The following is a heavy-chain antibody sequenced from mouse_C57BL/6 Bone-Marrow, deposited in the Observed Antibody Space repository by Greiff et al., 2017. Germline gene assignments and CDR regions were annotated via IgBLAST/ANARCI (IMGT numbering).Heavy chain of an antibody. V-gene: IGHV1-76*01. J-gene: IGHJ1*03. CDR1: GYTFTDYY. CDR2: IYPGSGNT. Sequence: QVQLQQSGAELVRPGASVKLSCKASGYTFTDYYINWVKQRPGQGLEWIARIYPGSGNTYYNEKFKGKATLTAEKSSSTAYMQLSSLPSEDSAVYFCARGSDWYFDVGGRGTTVTVSS. CDR3: ARGSDWYFDV.